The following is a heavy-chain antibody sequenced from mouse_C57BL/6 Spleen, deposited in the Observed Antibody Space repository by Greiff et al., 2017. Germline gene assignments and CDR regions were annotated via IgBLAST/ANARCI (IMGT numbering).Heavy chain of an antibody. Sequence: QVQLQQPGAELVKPGASVTMSCKASGYTFTSYWITWVKQRPGQGLEWIGDIYPGSGSTNYNEKFKSKATLTVDTSSSTAYMQLSSLTSEDSAVYYCARRWLRRDYFDYWGQGTTLTVSS. CDR1: GYTFTSYW. CDR2: IYPGSGST. CDR3: ARRWLRRDYFDY. V-gene: IGHV1-55*01. J-gene: IGHJ2*01. D-gene: IGHD2-2*01.